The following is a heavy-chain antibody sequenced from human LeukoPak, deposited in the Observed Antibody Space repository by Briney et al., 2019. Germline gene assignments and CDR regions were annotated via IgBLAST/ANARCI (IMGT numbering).Heavy chain of an antibody. CDR2: IYYSGST. J-gene: IGHJ4*02. D-gene: IGHD2-15*01. CDR3: ARGLVAAREYYFDY. CDR1: GGSISSYY. Sequence: SETLSLTCTVSGGSISSYYWSWIRQPPGKGLEWIGYIYYSGSTYYNPSLKSRVTISVDTSKNQFSLKLSSVTAADTAVYYCARGLVAAREYYFDYWGQGTLVTVSS. V-gene: IGHV4-59*08.